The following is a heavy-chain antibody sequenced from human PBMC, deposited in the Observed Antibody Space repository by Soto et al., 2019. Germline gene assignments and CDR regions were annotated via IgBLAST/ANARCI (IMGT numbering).Heavy chain of an antibody. CDR1: GYTFTGYY. CDR2: INPDNGAA. J-gene: IGHJ4*02. CDR3: ARGEDYRWLFNYLVY. V-gene: IGHV1-2*02. D-gene: IGHD2-8*02. Sequence: ASVKVSCKVSGYTFTGYYLHWARQAPGQGLEWMGWINPDNGAANYAQQFQGRVTMTRDTSISTVYLEFSSLRSDDTAVYFCARGEDYRWLFNYLVYWGQGALVTVSS.